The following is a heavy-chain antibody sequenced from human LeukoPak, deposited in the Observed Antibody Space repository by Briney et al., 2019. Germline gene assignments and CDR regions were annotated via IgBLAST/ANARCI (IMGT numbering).Heavy chain of an antibody. CDR1: GFTFSSYA. V-gene: IGHV3-23*01. Sequence: GGSLRLSCAASGFTFSSYAMSWVRQAPGKGLEWVSAISGSGGSTYYADSVKGRFTVSRDNSENTLFLQMNSLRAEDTAIYYCAKDTDVVVPEYFQYWGQGTLVTVSS. D-gene: IGHD2-15*01. CDR2: ISGSGGST. CDR3: AKDTDVVVPEYFQY. J-gene: IGHJ1*01.